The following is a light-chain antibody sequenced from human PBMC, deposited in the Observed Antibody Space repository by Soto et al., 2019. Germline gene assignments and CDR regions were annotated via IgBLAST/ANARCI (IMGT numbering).Light chain of an antibody. Sequence: AIQMTQSPSSLSASVGDRVTIACRASQGIGNDLCWYQQRPGQAPKLLIYAASSLQSGVPSRFSGSGSGTDFTLSISSLQPEDFATYYCLQHYNFPYTFGQGTKLEIK. V-gene: IGKV1-6*01. CDR1: QGIGND. CDR2: AAS. J-gene: IGKJ2*01. CDR3: LQHYNFPYT.